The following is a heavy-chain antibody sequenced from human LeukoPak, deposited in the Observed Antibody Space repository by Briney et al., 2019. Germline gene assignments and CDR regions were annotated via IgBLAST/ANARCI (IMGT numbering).Heavy chain of an antibody. D-gene: IGHD3-10*01. CDR3: VKDRTGTYTLDY. CDR2: INSDGSST. CDR1: GFTLSSYW. J-gene: IGHJ4*02. Sequence: GGSLRLSCAASGFTLSSYWMHWVRQAPGKGLVWVSRINSDGSSTSYADSVKGRFTISRDNSKNTLNLQMDSLRAEDTAVYYCVKDRTGTYTLDYWGQGTLVTVSS. V-gene: IGHV3-74*01.